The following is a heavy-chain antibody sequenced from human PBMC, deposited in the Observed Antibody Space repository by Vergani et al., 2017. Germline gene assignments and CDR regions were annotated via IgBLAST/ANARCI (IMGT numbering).Heavy chain of an antibody. CDR2: IYYSGST. Sequence: QVQLQESRPGLVKPSQTLSLTCTVSGGSISSGDYYWSWIRQPPGKGLEWIGYIYYSGSTYYNPSLKSRVTISVDTSKNQFSLKLSSVTAADTAVYYCARDGHYDSSGYSLYYFDYWGQGTLVTVSS. CDR1: GGSISSGDYY. J-gene: IGHJ4*02. D-gene: IGHD3-22*01. V-gene: IGHV4-30-4*08. CDR3: ARDGHYDSSGYSLYYFDY.